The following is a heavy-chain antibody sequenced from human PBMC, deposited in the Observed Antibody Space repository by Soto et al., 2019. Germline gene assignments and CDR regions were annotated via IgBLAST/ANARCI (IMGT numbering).Heavy chain of an antibody. CDR1: GFTFINYA. Sequence: GSLRLSCAASGFTFINYAIHFFRHSPFKGLEWVALTSYDGNNEYYTDSVKGRFTISRDNSKNTLFLQMNSPRPEDTAVYYCAKDKGVFNWATSYFDYWGQGALVTVSS. CDR2: TSYDGNNE. J-gene: IGHJ4*02. D-gene: IGHD1-1*01. CDR3: AKDKGVFNWATSYFDY. V-gene: IGHV3-30*18.